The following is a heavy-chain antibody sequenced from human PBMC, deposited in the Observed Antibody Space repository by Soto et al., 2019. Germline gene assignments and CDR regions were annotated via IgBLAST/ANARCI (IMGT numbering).Heavy chain of an antibody. CDR2: ISWDGGST. CDR1: GFTFDDYT. Sequence: GGSLRLSCAASGFTFDDYTMHWVRQAPGKGLEWVSLISWDGGSTYYADSVKGRFTISRDDSKNSLYLKMNSLRTEDPALYYCAKDRAGGGYYDSSGYSDYWGQGTLVTVSS. CDR3: AKDRAGGGYYDSSGYSDY. D-gene: IGHD3-22*01. J-gene: IGHJ4*02. V-gene: IGHV3-43*01.